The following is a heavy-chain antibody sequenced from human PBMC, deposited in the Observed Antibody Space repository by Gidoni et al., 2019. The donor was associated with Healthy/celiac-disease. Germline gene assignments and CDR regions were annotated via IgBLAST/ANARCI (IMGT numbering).Heavy chain of an antibody. J-gene: IGHJ4*02. Sequence: EVQLLASGGGLVRPGGCLRLSCAAYGFTFSGYAMSWVRQAPGKGLEWVSSISGSGGSTYYADSVTGRFPISRDNSTNTLYLQMNSLRAEDTAVYYCAKVSGHSSSSGGLLDYWGQGTLVTVSS. CDR1: GFTFSGYA. D-gene: IGHD6-6*01. CDR3: AKVSGHSSSSGGLLDY. V-gene: IGHV3-23*01. CDR2: ISGSGGST.